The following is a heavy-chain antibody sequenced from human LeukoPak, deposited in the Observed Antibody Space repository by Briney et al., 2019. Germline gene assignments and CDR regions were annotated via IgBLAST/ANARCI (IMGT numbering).Heavy chain of an antibody. CDR1: GFSLSTSGGG. Sequence: SGPTLVHPTRTLTLTCTFSGFSLSTSGGGVGWIRQPPGKALEWLPLIYWDDDKRYSPSLKSRLTITKDTSNNQVVLTMTNMDPVDTATYYCAHRRGYYDSSGYDLYYFDYWGQGTLVTVSS. CDR3: AHRRGYYDSSGYDLYYFDY. CDR2: IYWDDDK. V-gene: IGHV2-5*02. D-gene: IGHD3-22*01. J-gene: IGHJ4*02.